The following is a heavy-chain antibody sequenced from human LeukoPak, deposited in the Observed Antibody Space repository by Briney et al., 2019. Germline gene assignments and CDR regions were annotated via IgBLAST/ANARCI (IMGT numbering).Heavy chain of an antibody. CDR3: ARERLAGFPYFDY. J-gene: IGHJ4*02. CDR2: IIPVFGTP. V-gene: IGHV1-69*06. CDR1: GGTFSNSG. Sequence: SVKVSCKTSGGTFSNSGISWVRQAPGQGPEWMGGIIPVFGTPNYAQKFQGRLTITADRSTTTAYMELSSLTSDDTAVYYCARERLAGFPYFDYWGQGTLVAVSS. D-gene: IGHD2-15*01.